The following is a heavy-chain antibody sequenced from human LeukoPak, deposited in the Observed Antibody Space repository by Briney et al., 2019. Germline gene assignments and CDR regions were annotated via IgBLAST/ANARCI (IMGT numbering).Heavy chain of an antibody. CDR1: GYAFTGYY. V-gene: IGHV1-2*02. Sequence: ASVKVSCKASGYAFTGYYMHWVRQAPGQGLEWMGWINPNSGGTNYAQKFQGRVTMTRDTSISTAYMELSRLRSDDTAVYYCARDVVGAIHYFEYWGQGTLVTVSS. D-gene: IGHD1-26*01. J-gene: IGHJ4*02. CDR2: INPNSGGT. CDR3: ARDVVGAIHYFEY.